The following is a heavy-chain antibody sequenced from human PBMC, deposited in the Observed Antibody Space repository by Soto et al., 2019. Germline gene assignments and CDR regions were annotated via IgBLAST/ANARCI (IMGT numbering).Heavy chain of an antibody. CDR3: XSLPEPVTGPSWFDP. CDR1: GGSISSGGYY. J-gene: IGHJ5*02. Sequence: QVQLQESGPGLVKPSQTLSLTCTVSGGSISSGGYYWSWIRQHPGKGLEWIGYIYYSGSTYYNPSLKSRVTISVDTSKKQFSLTLSSVTAADTAVYXXXSLPEPVTGPSWFDPWGQGTLVTVSS. CDR2: IYYSGST. D-gene: IGHD2-2*01. V-gene: IGHV4-31*03.